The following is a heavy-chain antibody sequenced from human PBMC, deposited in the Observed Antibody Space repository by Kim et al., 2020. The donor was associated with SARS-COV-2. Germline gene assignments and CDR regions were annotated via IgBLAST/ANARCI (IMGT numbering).Heavy chain of an antibody. Sequence: SVKVSCKASGGTFSSYAISWVRQAPGQGLERMGRIIPILGIANYAQKFQGRVTITADKSTSTAYMELSSLRSEDTAVYYCARLYPAPPMVRGAYYYYYYGMDVWGQGTTVTVFS. CDR3: ARLYPAPPMVRGAYYYYYYGMDV. CDR2: IIPILGIA. V-gene: IGHV1-69*04. D-gene: IGHD3-10*01. CDR1: GGTFSSYA. J-gene: IGHJ6*02.